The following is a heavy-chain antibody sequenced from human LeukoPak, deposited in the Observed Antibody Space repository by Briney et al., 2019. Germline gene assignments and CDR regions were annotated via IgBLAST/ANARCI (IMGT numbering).Heavy chain of an antibody. CDR2: ISWNSGSI. Sequence: TGGSLRLSCAASGFTFDGYAMHWVRQAPGKGLEWVSGISWNSGSIGYADSVKGRFTISRDNAKNSLYLQMNSLRAEDTALYYCAKAIGYSSGWYFDYWGQGTLVTVSS. J-gene: IGHJ4*02. V-gene: IGHV3-9*01. D-gene: IGHD6-19*01. CDR3: AKAIGYSSGWYFDY. CDR1: GFTFDGYA.